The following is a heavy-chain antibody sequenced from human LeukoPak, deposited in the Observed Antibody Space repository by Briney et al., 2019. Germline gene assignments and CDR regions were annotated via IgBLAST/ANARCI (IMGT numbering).Heavy chain of an antibody. V-gene: IGHV3-53*01. D-gene: IGHD3-10*01. J-gene: IGHJ4*02. CDR3: ANLPRGDY. CDR1: GVTISRNY. Sequence: AGGSLRLSCAASGVTISRNYMSWVRQAPGKGLEWVSVIYSGGNTYYADFVKGRFTISRDSSKNTLYLQINSLTAEDTAVYYCANLPRGDYWGLGTLVTVSS. CDR2: IYSGGNT.